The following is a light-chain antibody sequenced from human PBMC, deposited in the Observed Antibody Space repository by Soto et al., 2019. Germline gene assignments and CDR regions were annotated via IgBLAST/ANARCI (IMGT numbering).Light chain of an antibody. CDR1: QTISSY. Sequence: IQMTQSPSSLSASVGGRVTITCRASQTISSYLNWYQLTPGRAPALLISAASTLQSGVPSRFSGSGSGTDFTLTISSLQPEDFATYYGQQSYSRPYTFGQGTKLEIK. CDR3: QQSYSRPYT. J-gene: IGKJ2*01. CDR2: AAS. V-gene: IGKV1-39*01.